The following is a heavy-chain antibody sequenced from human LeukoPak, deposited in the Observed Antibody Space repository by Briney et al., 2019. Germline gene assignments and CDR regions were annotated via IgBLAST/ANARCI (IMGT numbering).Heavy chain of an antibody. CDR3: ARVVGSGSYYWSAFDI. CDR1: GGSISSGSYY. CDR2: IYTSGST. J-gene: IGHJ3*02. Sequence: PSETLSLTCTVSGGSISSGSYYWSWIRQPAGKGLEWIGRIYTSGSTNYNPSLKSRVTISVDTSKNQFSLKLSSVTAADTAVYYCARVVGSGSYYWSAFDIWGQGTMVTVSS. D-gene: IGHD1-26*01. V-gene: IGHV4-61*02.